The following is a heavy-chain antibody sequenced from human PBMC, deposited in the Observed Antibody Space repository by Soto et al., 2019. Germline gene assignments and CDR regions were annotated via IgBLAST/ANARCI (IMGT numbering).Heavy chain of an antibody. CDR1: GGTFSSYA. CDR3: ARDFPSSSSDP. Sequence: QVQLVQSGAEVKKPGSSVKVSCKASGGTFSSYAITWVRQAPGQGLEWMGGIIPIFGIANYEQKFQGRVTITADESLTTAYMELSSLRSEDTAVYYCARDFPSSSSDPWGQGTLVTVSS. V-gene: IGHV1-69*01. CDR2: IIPIFGIA. J-gene: IGHJ5*02.